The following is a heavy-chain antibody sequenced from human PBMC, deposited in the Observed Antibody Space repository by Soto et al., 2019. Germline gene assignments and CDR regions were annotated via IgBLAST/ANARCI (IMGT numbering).Heavy chain of an antibody. CDR2: IYRSGNS. V-gene: IGHV4-38-2*02. Sequence: SETLSLTCDVSGFSISSGYYWSWVRQPPGKGLEWIGSIYRSGNSYHNPSLETRLILSVDTSKNQYSLKLASVTAADTAMYYCAREKVGTAFFDNWGQGTLVTVSS. J-gene: IGHJ4*02. CDR3: AREKVGTAFFDN. D-gene: IGHD1-1*01. CDR1: GFSISSGYY.